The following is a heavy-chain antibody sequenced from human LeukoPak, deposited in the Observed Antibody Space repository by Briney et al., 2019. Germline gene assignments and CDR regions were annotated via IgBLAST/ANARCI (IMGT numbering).Heavy chain of an antibody. CDR1: GCSISSGGYY. D-gene: IGHD2-15*01. Sequence: SQTLSLTCSVSGCSISSGGYYWSWIRQHPGKGLEWIGYIYYSGSTYYNPSLKSRVTISVDTSKNQFSLKLSSVTAADTAVYYCARGYCSGGSCYTSFPPYFDYWGQGTLVTVSS. CDR2: IYYSGST. J-gene: IGHJ4*02. CDR3: ARGYCSGGSCYTSFPPYFDY. V-gene: IGHV4-31*03.